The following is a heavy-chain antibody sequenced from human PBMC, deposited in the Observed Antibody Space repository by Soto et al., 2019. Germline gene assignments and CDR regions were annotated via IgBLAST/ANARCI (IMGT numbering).Heavy chain of an antibody. J-gene: IGHJ6*02. CDR1: GYTFTGYY. CDR3: ARDRNIAVAGTELHYYYGMDV. D-gene: IGHD6-19*01. V-gene: IGHV1-2*04. Sequence: ASVKVSCKASGYTFTGYYMHWVRQAPGQGLEWMGWINPNSGGTNYAQKFQGWVTMTRDTSISTAYMELGRLGSDDTAVYYCARDRNIAVAGTELHYYYGMDVWGQGTTVTVSS. CDR2: INPNSGGT.